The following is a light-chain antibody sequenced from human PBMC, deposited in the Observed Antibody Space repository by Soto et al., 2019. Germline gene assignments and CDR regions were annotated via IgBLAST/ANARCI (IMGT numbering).Light chain of an antibody. V-gene: IGLV2-14*01. J-gene: IGLJ1*01. CDR1: SSDVGGYNY. CDR3: SSHTSSNTRV. CDR2: EVS. Sequence: QSALTQPASVSGSPGQSITISCTGTSSDVGGYNYVSWYQQHPGKAPKLMIYEVSNRPSGVSYRFSGSKSGNTASLTISGLQAEDEADYYSSSHTSSNTRVFGTGTKLTVL.